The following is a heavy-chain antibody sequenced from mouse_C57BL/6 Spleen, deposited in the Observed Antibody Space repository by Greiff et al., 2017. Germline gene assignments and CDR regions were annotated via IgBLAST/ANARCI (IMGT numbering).Heavy chain of an antibody. CDR2: INPNNGGT. CDR1: GYTFTDYN. CDR3: AREAYYGSSDWYFDV. Sequence: EVKLVESGPELVKPGASVKIPCKASGYTFTDYNMDWVKQSHGKSLEWIGDINPNNGGTIYNQKFKGKATLTVDKSSSTAYMELRSLTSEDTAVYYCAREAYYGSSDWYFDVWGTGTTVTVSS. J-gene: IGHJ1*03. V-gene: IGHV1-18*01. D-gene: IGHD1-1*01.